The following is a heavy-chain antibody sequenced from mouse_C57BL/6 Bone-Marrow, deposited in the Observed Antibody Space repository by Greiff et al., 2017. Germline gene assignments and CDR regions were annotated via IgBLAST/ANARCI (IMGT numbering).Heavy chain of an antibody. V-gene: IGHV2-5*01. Sequence: QVQLKESGPGLVQPSQSLSITCTVSGFSLTSYGVHWVRQSPGKGLEWLGVIWRGGSTDYNAAFMSRLSITKDNSKSQVFFKMNSLQADDTAIYYCAKKGLYYGISLYAMDYWGQGTSVTVSS. CDR2: IWRGGST. D-gene: IGHD1-1*01. CDR1: GFSLTSYG. J-gene: IGHJ4*01. CDR3: AKKGLYYGISLYAMDY.